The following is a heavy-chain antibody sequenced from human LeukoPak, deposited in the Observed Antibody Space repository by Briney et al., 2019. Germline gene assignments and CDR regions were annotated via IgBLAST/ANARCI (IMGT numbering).Heavy chain of an antibody. J-gene: IGHJ6*02. CDR2: ISSSSDYI. Sequence: GGTLRLSCPASGFTFSDYSMSWVRQAPGKGLEWVSSISSSSDYIYYADSVKGRFTISRDNARNSLYLQMNSLRAEDTAVYYCARSRSVSNYKGMDVWGQGTTVTVSS. CDR1: GFTFSDYS. D-gene: IGHD5/OR15-5a*01. CDR3: ARSRSVSNYKGMDV. V-gene: IGHV3-21*01.